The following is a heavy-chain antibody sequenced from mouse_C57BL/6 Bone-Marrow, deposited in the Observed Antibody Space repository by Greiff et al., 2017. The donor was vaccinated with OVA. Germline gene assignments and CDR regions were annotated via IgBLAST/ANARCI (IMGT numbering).Heavy chain of an antibody. V-gene: IGHV1-64*01. Sequence: QVQLQQSGAELVKPGASVKLSCKASGYTFTSYWMHWVKQRPGQGLEWIGMIHPNSGSTNYNEKFKSKATLTVDKSSSTAYMQLSSLTSEDSAVYYCARLGYYGSWYFDVWGTGTTVTVSS. CDR2: IHPNSGST. J-gene: IGHJ1*03. D-gene: IGHD1-1*01. CDR3: ARLGYYGSWYFDV. CDR1: GYTFTSYW.